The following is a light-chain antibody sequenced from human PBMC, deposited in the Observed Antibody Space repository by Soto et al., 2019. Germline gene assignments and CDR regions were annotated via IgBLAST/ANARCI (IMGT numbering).Light chain of an antibody. CDR1: QSINIY. CDR3: QQSSRSPYT. Sequence: IQLTQSPSSLSASVGDRVTVTCRASQSINIYLNWYQQKPGKAPTLLIYAASSLQSGVPSRFSGGGSRTDFTLTIRSLQPEDFAPYYCQQSSRSPYTFGQGTKLEI. CDR2: AAS. J-gene: IGKJ2*01. V-gene: IGKV1-39*01.